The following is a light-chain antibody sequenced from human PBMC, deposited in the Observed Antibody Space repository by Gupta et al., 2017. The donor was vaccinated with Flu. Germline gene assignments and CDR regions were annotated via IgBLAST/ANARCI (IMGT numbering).Light chain of an antibody. Sequence: EIVLTQSPATLSLSPGERATLSCRASQSVSSYLAWFQQKPGQAPRLLIYDASKRATGIPARFSGSGSGTDFTLTISSLEPEDFAVYYCLQRRNWPPDFTFGPGTKVDIK. J-gene: IGKJ3*01. CDR2: DAS. V-gene: IGKV3-11*01. CDR3: LQRRNWPPDFT. CDR1: QSVSSY.